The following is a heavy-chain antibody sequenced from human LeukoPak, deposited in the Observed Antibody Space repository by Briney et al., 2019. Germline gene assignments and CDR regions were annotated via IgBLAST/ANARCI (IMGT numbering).Heavy chain of an antibody. D-gene: IGHD1-26*01. CDR1: GGSISSSSYY. CDR2: IYYSGRI. Sequence: ASETLSLTCTVSGGSISSSSYYWGWIRQPPGKGLEWIGSIYYSGRIYYNPSLKSRVTISLDTPKNQFSLKLTSVTAADTAVYYCARRREASFTYWYFDLWGRGTQVTVSS. V-gene: IGHV4-39*01. CDR3: ARRREASFTYWYFDL. J-gene: IGHJ2*01.